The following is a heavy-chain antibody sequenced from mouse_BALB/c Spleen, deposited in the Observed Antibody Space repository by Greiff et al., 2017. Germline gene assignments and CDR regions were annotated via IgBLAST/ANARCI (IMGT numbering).Heavy chain of an antibody. V-gene: IGHV1S34*01. CDR2: ISCYNGAT. Sequence: LVKTGASVKISCKASGYSFTGYYMHWVKQSHGKSLEWIGYISCYNGATSYNQKFKGKATFTVDTSSSTAYMQFNSLTSEDSAFYYCATTATLYYYAMDYWGQGTSVTVSS. CDR1: GYSFTGYY. D-gene: IGHD1-2*01. CDR3: ATTATLYYYAMDY. J-gene: IGHJ4*01.